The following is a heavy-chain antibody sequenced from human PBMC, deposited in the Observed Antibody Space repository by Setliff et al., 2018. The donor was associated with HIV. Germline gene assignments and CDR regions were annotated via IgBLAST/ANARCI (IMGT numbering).Heavy chain of an antibody. CDR1: GGSISSSTYY. V-gene: IGHV4-39*02. Sequence: PSETLSLTCSVSGGSISSSTYYWGWFRQSPGTGLEWTGNIYYSGNTYYSPSLKSRVTMSVDTSKNHFSLKLYSVTAADTAVYYCARYYLYYASGTYHGSWFDPWGQGTLVTVSS. D-gene: IGHD3-10*01. J-gene: IGHJ5*02. CDR2: IYYSGNT. CDR3: ARYYLYYASGTYHGSWFDP.